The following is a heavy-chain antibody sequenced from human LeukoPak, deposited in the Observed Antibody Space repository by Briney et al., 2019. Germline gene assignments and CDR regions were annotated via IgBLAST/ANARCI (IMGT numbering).Heavy chain of an antibody. CDR3: ARDSSGYDQGFDY. J-gene: IGHJ4*02. CDR1: GYPISSGYY. Sequence: PSETLSLTCTVSGYPISSGYYWGWIRQPPGRGLEWIGTIYHSGSTNFNPSLKSRVTISIDTSKNQFSLKLYSVTAADTAVYYCARDSSGYDQGFDYWGQGTLVTVSS. V-gene: IGHV4-38-2*02. CDR2: IYHSGST. D-gene: IGHD5-12*01.